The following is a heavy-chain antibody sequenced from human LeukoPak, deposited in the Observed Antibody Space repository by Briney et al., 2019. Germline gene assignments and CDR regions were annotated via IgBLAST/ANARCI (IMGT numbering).Heavy chain of an antibody. V-gene: IGHV3-66*01. J-gene: IGHJ1*01. CDR2: IYSGGST. CDR3: ARAPPVGWELPFQH. CDR1: GFTFSSYS. D-gene: IGHD1-26*01. Sequence: GGSLRLSCAASGFTFSSYSMNWVRQAPGKGLEWVSVIYSGGSTYYADSVKGRFTISRDNSKNTLYLQMNSLRAEDTAVYYCARAPPVGWELPFQHWGQGTLVTVSS.